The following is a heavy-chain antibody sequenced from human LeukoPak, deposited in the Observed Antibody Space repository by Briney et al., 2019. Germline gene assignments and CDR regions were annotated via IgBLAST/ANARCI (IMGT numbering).Heavy chain of an antibody. CDR3: ARTSSTSEGYYYYYMDV. CDR1: GGSISSYY. J-gene: IGHJ6*03. V-gene: IGHV4-4*07. CDR2: IYTSGST. D-gene: IGHD2-2*01. Sequence: PSETLSLTCTVSGGSISSYYWSWIRQPAGKGLEWIGRIYTSGSTNYNPSLKSRVTMSVDTSKNQFSLKLSSVTAADTAVYYCARTSSTSEGYYYYYMDVLGKGTTVTVSS.